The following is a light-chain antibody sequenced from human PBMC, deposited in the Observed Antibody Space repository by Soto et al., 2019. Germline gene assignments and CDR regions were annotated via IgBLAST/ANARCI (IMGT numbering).Light chain of an antibody. V-gene: IGLV2-14*01. Sequence: QSVLTQPASVSGSPGQSITISCTGTSSDVGGDTYVSWYQQHPGKAPKLMIYDVSNRPSGVSNRFSGSKSGNTASLTISGLQAEDEDEYYCSSYTTSSTSYVFGTGTKLTVL. CDR3: SSYTTSSTSYV. CDR2: DVS. CDR1: SSDVGGDTY. J-gene: IGLJ1*01.